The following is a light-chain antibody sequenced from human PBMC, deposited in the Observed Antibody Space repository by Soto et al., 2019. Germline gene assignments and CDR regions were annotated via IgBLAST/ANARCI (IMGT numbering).Light chain of an antibody. CDR3: ETWDSNTRV. V-gene: IGLV4-60*02. CDR1: SGHSIYS. CDR2: VEGSGTY. Sequence: QPVLTQSSSASASPGSSVNLTCTLSSGHSIYSIAWQQQQPGKAPRYLMKVEGSGTYNKGSGVPDRFSGSSSGTDRFLTISNLRFEDEADYYCETWDSNTRVFGGGTQLTVL. J-gene: IGLJ2*01.